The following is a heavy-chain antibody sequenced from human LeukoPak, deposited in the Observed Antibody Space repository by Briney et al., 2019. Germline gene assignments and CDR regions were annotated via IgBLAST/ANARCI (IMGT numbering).Heavy chain of an antibody. CDR1: GFTFSSYE. V-gene: IGHV3-48*03. J-gene: IGHJ6*04. D-gene: IGHD3-10*02. CDR3: AELGINMIGGV. CDR2: ISSSGSTI. Sequence: PGGSLRLSCAASGFTFSSYEMNWVRQAPGKGLEWVSYISSSGSTIYYADSVKGRFTICRDNAKNSLYLQMNSLRTEDTAVHYCAELGINMIGGVWGKGATVTISS.